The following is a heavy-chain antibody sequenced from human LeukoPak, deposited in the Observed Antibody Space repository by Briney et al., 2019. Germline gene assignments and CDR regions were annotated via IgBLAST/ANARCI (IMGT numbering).Heavy chain of an antibody. CDR1: GFTFTDYS. V-gene: IGHV3-21*01. D-gene: IGHD6-25*01. Sequence: VKPGGSLRLSCAASGFTFTDYSMTWVRQAPGKGLEWVSSISTVSTYTFYSDSVKGRFTISRDNRKNTLYLQMSSLSAEDTAVYYCARDGSGFYYYYYMDVWGRETAVTVSS. CDR2: ISTVSTYT. CDR3: ARDGSGFYYYYYMDV. J-gene: IGHJ6*03.